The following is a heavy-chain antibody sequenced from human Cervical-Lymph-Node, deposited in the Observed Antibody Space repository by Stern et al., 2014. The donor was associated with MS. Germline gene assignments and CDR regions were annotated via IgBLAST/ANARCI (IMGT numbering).Heavy chain of an antibody. CDR2: LTPMFGTS. CDR1: GGSFSMDT. J-gene: IGHJ4*02. CDR3: ARDQGGIADS. Sequence: QEQLVESGAEVKKPGSSVKVSCKASGGSFSMDTISWVRQAPGQGLEWMGGLTPMFGTSNYAQKFQGRVTTTADESTSTAYMELTSLRSEDTAVYFCARDQGGIADSWGQGTLVIVSS. V-gene: IGHV1-69*01. D-gene: IGHD6-13*01.